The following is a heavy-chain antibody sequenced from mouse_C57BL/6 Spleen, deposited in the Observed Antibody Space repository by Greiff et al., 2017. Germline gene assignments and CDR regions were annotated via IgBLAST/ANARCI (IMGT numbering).Heavy chain of an antibody. D-gene: IGHD2-1*01. V-gene: IGHV1-81*01. J-gene: IGHJ3*01. Sequence: QVQLQQSGAELARPGASVKLSCKASGYTFTSYGISWVKQRTGQGLEWIGEIYPRSGTTYYNEKFKGKATLTADKSSSTAYMGLRSRKSEDSAVYFCARSGGNYPAWFAYWGQGTLVTVSA. CDR3: ARSGGNYPAWFAY. CDR1: GYTFTSYG. CDR2: IYPRSGTT.